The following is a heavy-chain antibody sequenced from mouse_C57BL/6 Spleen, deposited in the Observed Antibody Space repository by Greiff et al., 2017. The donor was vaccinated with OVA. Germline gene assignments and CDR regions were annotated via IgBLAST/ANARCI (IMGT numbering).Heavy chain of an antibody. V-gene: IGHV1-19*01. CDR2: INPYNGGT. J-gene: IGHJ2*01. CDR3: ASHYDGYFVLDY. D-gene: IGHD2-3*01. CDR1: GYTFTDYY. Sequence: VQLQQSGPVLVKPGASVKMSCKASGYTFTDYYMNWVKQSHGKSLEWIGVINPYNGGTSYNQKFKGKATLTVDKSSSTAYMELNSLTSEDSAVYYCASHYDGYFVLDYWGQGTTLTVSS.